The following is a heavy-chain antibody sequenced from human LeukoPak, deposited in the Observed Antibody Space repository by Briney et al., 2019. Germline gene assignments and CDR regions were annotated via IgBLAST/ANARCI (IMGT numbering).Heavy chain of an antibody. Sequence: GGSLRLSCAASGFTFSSYWMSWVCQAPGKGLEWVANIKQDGSEKYYVDSVKGRFTISRDNAKNSLYLQMNSLRAEDTAVYYCARDKSVVVPAAILYYYYYGMDVWGQGTTVTVSS. D-gene: IGHD2-2*01. J-gene: IGHJ6*02. V-gene: IGHV3-7*01. CDR3: ARDKSVVVPAAILYYYYYGMDV. CDR1: GFTFSSYW. CDR2: IKQDGSEK.